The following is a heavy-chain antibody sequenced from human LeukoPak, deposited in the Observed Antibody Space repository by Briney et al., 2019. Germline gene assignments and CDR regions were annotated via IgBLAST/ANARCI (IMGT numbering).Heavy chain of an antibody. CDR2: IYYSGST. CDR3: ARGGGSRDGYNFDY. D-gene: IGHD5-24*01. V-gene: IGHV4-59*01. Sequence: PETLSLTXTVSGGSISSYYWSWIRQPPGKGLEWIGYIYYSGSTNYNPSLKSRVTISLDTSKNQFSLKLSSVTAADTAVYYCARGGGSRDGYNFDYWGQGTPVTVSS. J-gene: IGHJ4*02. CDR1: GGSISSYY.